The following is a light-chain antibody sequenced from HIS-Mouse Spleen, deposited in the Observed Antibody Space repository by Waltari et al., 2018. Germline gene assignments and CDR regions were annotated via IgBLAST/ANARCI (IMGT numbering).Light chain of an antibody. CDR3: SSYTSSSFNVV. CDR1: SSDVGGYNY. V-gene: IGLV2-14*03. Sequence: QSALTQPASVSGSPGQSITISCTGTSSDVGGYNYVSWYQQHPGKAPKLMIYDVSTPPSGCSNPFSGPKSRNTASLTISGLKAEDEADYYCSSYTSSSFNVVFGGGTKLTVL. J-gene: IGLJ2*01. CDR2: DVS.